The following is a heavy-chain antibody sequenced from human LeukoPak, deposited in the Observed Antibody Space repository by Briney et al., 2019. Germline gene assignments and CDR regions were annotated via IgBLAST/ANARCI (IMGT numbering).Heavy chain of an antibody. D-gene: IGHD1-14*01. CDR1: GFTFSNGW. V-gene: IGHV3-15*01. Sequence: GGTLRLSCAASGFTFSNGWMSWVRQAPGQGLERVGRVKSKTDGGTTDYAAPVKGRFTISRDDSKNTLYLQINSLKTEDTAVYYCTTVANRRFDPWGQGTLATVSS. J-gene: IGHJ5*02. CDR3: TTVANRRFDP. CDR2: VKSKTDGGTT.